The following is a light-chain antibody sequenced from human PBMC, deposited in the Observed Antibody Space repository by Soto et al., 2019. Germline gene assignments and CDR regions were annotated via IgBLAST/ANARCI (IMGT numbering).Light chain of an antibody. CDR3: SSYTSSSTRV. J-gene: IGLJ2*01. CDR1: SSDVGGYNY. Sequence: QSVLTQPASVSGSPGQSITISCTGTSSDVGGYNYVSWYQQHPGKAPKLMIYEVSKRPSGVSNRFSGSKSGNTASLTISGFQAEDEADYYCSSYTSSSTRVFGGGTKLTVL. CDR2: EVS. V-gene: IGLV2-14*01.